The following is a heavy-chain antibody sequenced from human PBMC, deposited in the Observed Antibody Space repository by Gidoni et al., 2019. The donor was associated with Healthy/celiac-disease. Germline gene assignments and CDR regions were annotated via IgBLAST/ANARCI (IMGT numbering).Heavy chain of an antibody. V-gene: IGHV4-59*01. CDR3: ARDDKYYYYMDV. CDR1: GGSISIYN. D-gene: IGHD3-9*01. CDR2: IYYSGST. Sequence: QVQLQESGPGLVKPSETLSLTCNVSGGSISIYNWSWIRQPPWKGLACIWYIYYSGSTNYNPSLKSRVTISVDTSKTQFSLKLSSVTAADTAVYYCARDDKYYYYMDVWGKGTTVTVSS. J-gene: IGHJ6*03.